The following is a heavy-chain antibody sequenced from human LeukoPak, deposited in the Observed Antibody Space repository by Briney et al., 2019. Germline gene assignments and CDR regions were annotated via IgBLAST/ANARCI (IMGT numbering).Heavy chain of an antibody. D-gene: IGHD6-13*01. V-gene: IGHV3-20*04. CDR1: GFTFDDYG. CDR3: ARDLARRYSSSWYRN. Sequence: GGSLRLSCAVSGFTFDDYGMSWVRQAPGKGLEWVSGINWNGGSTGYADSVKGRFTISRDNAKNSLYLQMNSLRAEDTALYYCARDLARRYSSSWYRNWGQGTLVTVSS. J-gene: IGHJ4*02. CDR2: INWNGGST.